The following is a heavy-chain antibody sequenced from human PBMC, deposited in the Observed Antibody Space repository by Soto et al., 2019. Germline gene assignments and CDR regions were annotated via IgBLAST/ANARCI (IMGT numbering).Heavy chain of an antibody. CDR1: GYRFADYG. Sequence: PGESLRISCRGSGYRFADYGVAWVRQMPGKGLAWMGIIYPGDSDTRYSPSFQGQVNISADKSINTAYLQWRSLKASDTAMYYCARGTTAHYYSYMDVWGKGTTVTVSS. CDR3: ARGTTAHYYSYMDV. V-gene: IGHV5-51*01. CDR2: IYPGDSDT. J-gene: IGHJ6*03.